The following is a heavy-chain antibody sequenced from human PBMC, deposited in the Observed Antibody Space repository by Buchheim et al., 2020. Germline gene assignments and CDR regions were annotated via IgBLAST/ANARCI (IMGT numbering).Heavy chain of an antibody. CDR2: ISYDGSNK. Sequence: QVQLVESGGGVVQPGRSLRLSCAASGFTFSSYGLHWVRQAPGKGLEWVAVISYDGSNKYYADSVKGRFTISRDNSKNTLYLQMNSLRAEDTAVYYCAKDGSSWYVIPYYSGMDVWGQGTT. D-gene: IGHD6-13*01. J-gene: IGHJ6*02. CDR1: GFTFSSYG. V-gene: IGHV3-30*18. CDR3: AKDGSSWYVIPYYSGMDV.